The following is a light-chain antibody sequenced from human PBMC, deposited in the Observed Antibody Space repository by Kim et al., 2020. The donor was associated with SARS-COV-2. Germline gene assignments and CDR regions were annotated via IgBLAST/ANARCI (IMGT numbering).Light chain of an antibody. CDR2: EVS. V-gene: IGLV2-8*01. CDR3: RSYEGSNNFEV. CDR1: SSDVGGYNY. J-gene: IGLJ1*01. Sequence: QSALTQPPSASGSPGQSVTISCTGTSSDVGGYNYVSWYQQHPGKAPKLMIYEVSKRPSGVPDRFSGSKSGNTASLTISGLQAEDEADYYCRSYEGSNNFEVFGAGTQVTVL.